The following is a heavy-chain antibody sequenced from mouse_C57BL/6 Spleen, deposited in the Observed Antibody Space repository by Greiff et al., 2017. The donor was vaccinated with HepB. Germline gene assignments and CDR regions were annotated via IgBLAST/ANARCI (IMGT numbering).Heavy chain of an antibody. V-gene: IGHV1-85*01. CDR3: ARDVMDYAMDY. CDR2: IYPGDGST. J-gene: IGHJ4*01. D-gene: IGHD2-3*01. Sequence: QVQLQQSGPELVKPGASVKLSCKASGYTFTSYDINWVKQRPGQGLEWIGWIYPGDGSTKYNEKFKGKATLTVDTSSSTAYMELHSLTSEDSAVYFCARDVMDYAMDYWGQGTSVTVSS. CDR1: GYTFTSYD.